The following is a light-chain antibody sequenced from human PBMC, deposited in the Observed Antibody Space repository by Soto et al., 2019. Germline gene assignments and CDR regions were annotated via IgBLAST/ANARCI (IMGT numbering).Light chain of an antibody. V-gene: IGKV1-39*01. Sequence: DIQMTQSPSSLSASVGDRVTITCRASQSICNSLNWYQQKPGNAPKVLIYAASNLQSGVPSKFSGGGSETDFTLTIDSQQPEDFTIYYCQQSATTPYPFGQGTKLEIK. CDR2: AAS. CDR3: QQSATTPYP. CDR1: QSICNS. J-gene: IGKJ2*01.